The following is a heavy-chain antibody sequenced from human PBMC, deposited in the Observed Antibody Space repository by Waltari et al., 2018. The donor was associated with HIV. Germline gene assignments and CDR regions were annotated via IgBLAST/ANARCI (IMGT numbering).Heavy chain of an antibody. CDR2: IYRTGTT. CDR1: GSSISSRYY. V-gene: IGHV4-38-2*02. CDR3: ARDQDYYDSSGYTCYAFDP. J-gene: IGHJ3*01. D-gene: IGHD3-22*01. Sequence: QVRLQESGPGLVQPSETLSLTCSVSGSSISSRYYWGWIRQAPGKGLEWIGSIYRTGTTYYNPSLKSRVSVSLNMSKNQFSLKLSSVTAADTAVYYCARDQDYYDSSGYTCYAFDPWGQGTMVIVSS.